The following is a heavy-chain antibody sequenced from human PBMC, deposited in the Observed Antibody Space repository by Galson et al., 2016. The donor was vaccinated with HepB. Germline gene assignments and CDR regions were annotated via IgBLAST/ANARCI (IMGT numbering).Heavy chain of an antibody. CDR3: ARDKNERGYSYGQFDY. D-gene: IGHD5-18*01. CDR1: GGSISSGGYY. CDR2: IHYSGST. V-gene: IGHV4-31*03. J-gene: IGHJ4*02. Sequence: TLSLTCTVSGGSISSGGYYWSWIRQHPGKGLEWIGYIHYSGSTYYNPSLESRVSISVDTSKNQFSLKLSSVTAADTAGYYCARDKNERGYSYGQFDYWGQGALVTVSS.